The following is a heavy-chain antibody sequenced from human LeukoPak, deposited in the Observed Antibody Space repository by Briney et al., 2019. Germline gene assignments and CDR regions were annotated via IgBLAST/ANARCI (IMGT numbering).Heavy chain of an antibody. CDR3: TTGSYCGGDCYSNLDH. Sequence: GGSLRLSCAASGFTFSNAWMAWVPQAPGKGLEWVGRIKSKTDGGTTNYAAPVNGRFAISRDDSRNMLYLQMNSLETEDTALYYCTTGSYCGGDCYSNLDHWGQGTLVTVSS. V-gene: IGHV3-15*01. CDR2: IKSKTDGGTT. CDR1: GFTFSNAW. D-gene: IGHD2-21*02. J-gene: IGHJ4*02.